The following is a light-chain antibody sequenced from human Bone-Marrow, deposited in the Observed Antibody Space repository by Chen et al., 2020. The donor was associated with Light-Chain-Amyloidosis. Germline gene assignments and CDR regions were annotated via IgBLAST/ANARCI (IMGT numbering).Light chain of an antibody. CDR3: SSYTITNTLV. V-gene: IGLV2-14*01. Sequence: QSALTQPASVSGSPGQSITLSCPGTSSDVGGDNHVSWYQQHPDKAPTLMIYEVTNRPSWVPDRFSGSKSDNTAYLTISGLQTEDEADYFCSSYTITNTLVFGSGTRVTVL. CDR1: SSDVGGDNH. J-gene: IGLJ1*01. CDR2: EVT.